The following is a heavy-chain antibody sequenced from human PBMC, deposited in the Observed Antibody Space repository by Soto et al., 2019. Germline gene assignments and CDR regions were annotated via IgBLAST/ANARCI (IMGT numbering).Heavy chain of an antibody. V-gene: IGHV1-18*01. CDR1: SYTFTSYC. CDR2: ISAYNGNT. Sequence: QVQLVQSGAEVKKPGASVKVSCKATSYTFTSYCIIWVRQAPGQGLEWMGWISAYNGNTNYAQKLQGRVTMTTDTATGTAYMELRSLRSDNTAVYYCARVSSDDDFYLLVPLAYWGQGTLVTVSS. D-gene: IGHD3-3*01. J-gene: IGHJ4*02. CDR3: ARVSSDDDFYLLVPLAY.